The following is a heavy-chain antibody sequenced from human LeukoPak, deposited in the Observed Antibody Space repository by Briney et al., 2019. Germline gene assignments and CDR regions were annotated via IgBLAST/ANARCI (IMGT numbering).Heavy chain of an antibody. V-gene: IGHV1-2*02. J-gene: IGHJ5*02. D-gene: IGHD2-15*01. CDR1: GYTLVGYH. Sequence: ASVKVSCKASGYTLVGYHMHWVRQAPGQGLEWMVWINPNSGVTNYAQKFQGRVTMTRDTSISTAYMELSSLRSDDTAVYYCARGYCSGGSCSGAWFDPWGQGTLVTVSS. CDR3: ARGYCSGGSCSGAWFDP. CDR2: INPNSGVT.